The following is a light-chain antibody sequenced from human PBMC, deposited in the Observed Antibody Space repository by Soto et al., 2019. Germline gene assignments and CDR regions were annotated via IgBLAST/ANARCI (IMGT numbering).Light chain of an antibody. J-gene: IGKJ1*01. Sequence: IQMTQSPSSLSASVGDRVTITCRASQTISSWLAWYQQKPGKAPKLLIYKASTLKSGVQSRFSGSGSGTEFTLTIRSLQPDDFATYYCKHYNSYSEAFGQGTKVDIK. CDR1: QTISSW. V-gene: IGKV1-5*03. CDR2: KAS. CDR3: KHYNSYSEA.